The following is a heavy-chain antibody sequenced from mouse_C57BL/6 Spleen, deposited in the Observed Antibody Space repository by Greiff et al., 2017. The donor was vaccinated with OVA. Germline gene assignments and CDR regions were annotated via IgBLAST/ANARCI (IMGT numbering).Heavy chain of an antibody. Sequence: VKLMESGAELVKPGASVKISCKASGYAFSSYWMNWVKQRPGKGLEWIGQIYPGDGDTNYNGKFKGKATLTADKSSSTAYMQLSSLTSEDSAVYFCAREGASNYFDYWGQGTTLTVSS. CDR1: GYAFSSYW. J-gene: IGHJ2*01. CDR2: IYPGDGDT. V-gene: IGHV1-80*01. CDR3: AREGASNYFDY. D-gene: IGHD2-10*02.